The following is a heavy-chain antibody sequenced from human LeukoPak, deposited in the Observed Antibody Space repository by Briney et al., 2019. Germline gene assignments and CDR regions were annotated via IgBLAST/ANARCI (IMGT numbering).Heavy chain of an antibody. CDR1: GGSISSYY. V-gene: IGHV4-59*04. CDR3: ARSPPTIFDY. J-gene: IGHJ4*02. D-gene: IGHD5-12*01. CDR2: IYYTGGT. Sequence: SETLSLTCTVSGGSISSYYWSWIRQPPGKGLEWIGNIYYTGGTSYNPSLESRVSISIDMSKNQFSLDLTSVTAADTAVYYCARSPPTIFDYWGQGTLVTVSS.